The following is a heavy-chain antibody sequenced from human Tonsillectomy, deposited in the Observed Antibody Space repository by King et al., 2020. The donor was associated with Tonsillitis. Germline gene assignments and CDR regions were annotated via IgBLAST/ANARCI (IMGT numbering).Heavy chain of an antibody. CDR3: ARQGVLRYFDWSSALHFDY. J-gene: IGHJ4*02. V-gene: IGHV4-34*01. Sequence: VQLQQWGAGLLKPSETLSLTCAVYGGSFSGYYWSWIRQPPGKGLEWIGEINHSGSTNYNPSLKSRVTVSVDTSKNQFSLKLSSVTAADTAVYYCARQGVLRYFDWSSALHFDYWGQGTLVTVSS. CDR1: GGSFSGYY. D-gene: IGHD3-9*01. CDR2: INHSGST.